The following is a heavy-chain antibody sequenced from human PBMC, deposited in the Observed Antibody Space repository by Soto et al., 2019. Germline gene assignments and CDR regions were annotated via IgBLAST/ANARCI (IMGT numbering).Heavy chain of an antibody. CDR3: ARVRGGAAGVTIFGGLLS. Sequence: EVQLVESGGGLVQPGGSLRLSCAASGFTFSSYAMHWVRQALGKGLEYVSAISGNGGSTYYANSVKGRFTISRDNSKKPLYLKRGGLRPEYLVLYYGARVRGGAAGVTIFGGLLSWAQGPLVPVPS. CDR1: GFTFSSYA. D-gene: IGHD3-3*01. V-gene: IGHV3-64*01. J-gene: IGHJ5*02. CDR2: ISGNGGST.